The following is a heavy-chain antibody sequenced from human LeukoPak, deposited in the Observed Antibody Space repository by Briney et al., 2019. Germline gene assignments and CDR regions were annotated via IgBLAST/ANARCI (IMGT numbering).Heavy chain of an antibody. CDR1: GGSISSYY. V-gene: IGHV4-59*08. CDR3: ARWDRIAAHKPYYGMDV. J-gene: IGHJ6*02. Sequence: SETLSLTCTVSGGSISSYYWSWIRQPPVKGLEWIGYIYYSGSTNYNPSLKSRVTISVDTSKNQFSLKLSSVTAADTAVYYCARWDRIAAHKPYYGMDVWGQGTTVTVSS. CDR2: IYYSGST. D-gene: IGHD6-6*01.